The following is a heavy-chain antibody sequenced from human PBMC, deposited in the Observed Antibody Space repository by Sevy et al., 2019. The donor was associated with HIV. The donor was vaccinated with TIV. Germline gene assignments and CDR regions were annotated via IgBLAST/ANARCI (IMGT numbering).Heavy chain of an antibody. CDR3: AKEAPWYSYDSSGSFDY. Sequence: GGSLRLSCAASGFTFNTYAMSWVRQAPGKGLEWVSGISGSGRSTYYADSVKGRFTISRDNSKNTLYLQMNNLRAEDTAVYYCAKEAPWYSYDSSGSFDYWGQGTLVTVSS. D-gene: IGHD3-22*01. CDR2: ISGSGRST. V-gene: IGHV3-23*01. CDR1: GFTFNTYA. J-gene: IGHJ4*02.